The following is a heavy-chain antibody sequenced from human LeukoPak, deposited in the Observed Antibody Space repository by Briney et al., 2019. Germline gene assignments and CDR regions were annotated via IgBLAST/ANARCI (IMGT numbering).Heavy chain of an antibody. D-gene: IGHD6-19*01. V-gene: IGHV3-7*01. J-gene: IGHJ4*02. CDR3: AREGRGIAVD. Sequence: GGSLRLSCAASGFTFSSYWMSWVRQAPGKWLEWVANIKQGGSEKYYVDSVKGRFTISRDNAKNSLYLQMNSLRAEDTAEYYCAREGRGIAVDWGQGPLVTVSS. CDR2: IKQGGSEK. CDR1: GFTFSSYW.